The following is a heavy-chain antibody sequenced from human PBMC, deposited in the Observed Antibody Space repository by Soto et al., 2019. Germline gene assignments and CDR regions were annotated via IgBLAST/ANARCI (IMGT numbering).Heavy chain of an antibody. Sequence: SETLSLTCTVSGGPISSWYWSWIRQPPGKGLEWIGYIYYSGSTNCNPSLKSRVTISVDTSKNQFSLKLSSVTAADTAVYYCARRYGSAIDPWGQGTLVTVSS. D-gene: IGHD1-26*01. J-gene: IGHJ5*02. CDR2: IYYSGST. CDR3: ARRYGSAIDP. CDR1: GGPISSWY. V-gene: IGHV4-59*08.